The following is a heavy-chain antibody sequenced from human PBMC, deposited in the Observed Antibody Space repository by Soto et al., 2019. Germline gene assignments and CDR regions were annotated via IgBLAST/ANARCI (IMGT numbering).Heavy chain of an antibody. J-gene: IGHJ4*02. CDR1: GGSISGYY. CDR3: ARSTGWMGVDY. Sequence: SETLSLTCSVSGGSISGYYWNWIRQPPGQGLEWIGYISNTGGTYYNASLKSRVTISLDTSKNQFSLRLNSVAAADTAIYYCARSTGWMGVDYWGQATLVTVSS. V-gene: IGHV4-59*08. D-gene: IGHD6-19*01. CDR2: ISNTGGT.